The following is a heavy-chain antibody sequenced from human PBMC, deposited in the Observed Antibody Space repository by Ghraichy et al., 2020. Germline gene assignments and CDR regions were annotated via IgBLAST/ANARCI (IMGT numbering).Heavy chain of an antibody. Sequence: GESLNISCAASGFTFSSYEMNWVRQAPGKGLEWVSYISSSGSTIYYADSVKGRFTISRDNAKNSLYLQMNSLRAEDTAVDYCARGCSGGSCYSPDWFDPWGQGTRVTVSS. CDR1: GFTFSSYE. D-gene: IGHD2-15*01. CDR2: ISSSGSTI. J-gene: IGHJ5*02. CDR3: ARGCSGGSCYSPDWFDP. V-gene: IGHV3-48*03.